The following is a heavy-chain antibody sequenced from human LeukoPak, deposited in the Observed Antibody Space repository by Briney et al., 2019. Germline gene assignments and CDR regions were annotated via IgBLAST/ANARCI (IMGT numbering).Heavy chain of an antibody. CDR3: ARVTEMATFTRYYFDH. CDR1: GFTFSSYS. CDR2: FSSNSIYM. V-gene: IGHV3-21*01. D-gene: IGHD5-24*01. J-gene: IGHJ4*02. Sequence: PGGSLRLSCAASGFTFSSYSITWVRQAPGKGLEWVSSFSSNSIYMQYAESVKGRFTISRDNAKNSLYLQMNSLRAEETAVYYCARVTEMATFTRYYFDHWGQGTLVTVSS.